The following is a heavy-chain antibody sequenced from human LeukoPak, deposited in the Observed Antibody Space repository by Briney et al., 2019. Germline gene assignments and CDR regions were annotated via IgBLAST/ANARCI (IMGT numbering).Heavy chain of an antibody. CDR3: AELGITMIGGV. Sequence: PGGSLRLSCTPSGVTFGDYAMSWVRQAPGKGLEWVSAISGSDGSTYYADSVKGRFTISRDNSKNSLYLQMNSLRAEDTAVYYCAELGITMIGGVWGKGTTVTISS. V-gene: IGHV3-23*01. CDR1: GVTFGDYA. CDR2: ISGSDGST. D-gene: IGHD3-10*02. J-gene: IGHJ6*04.